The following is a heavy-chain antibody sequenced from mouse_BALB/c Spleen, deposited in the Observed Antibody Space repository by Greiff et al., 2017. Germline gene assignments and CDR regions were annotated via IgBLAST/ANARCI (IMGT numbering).Heavy chain of an antibody. CDR2: IYPYNGGT. V-gene: IGHV1S29*02. Sequence: VQLQQSGPELVKPGASVKISCKASGYTFTDYNMHWVKQSHGKSLEWIGYIYPYNGGTGYNQKFKSKATLTVDNSSSTAYMELRSLTSEDSAVYYCAQSDYDYYAMDYWGQGTSVTVSS. J-gene: IGHJ4*01. CDR1: GYTFTDYN. D-gene: IGHD2-4*01. CDR3: AQSDYDYYAMDY.